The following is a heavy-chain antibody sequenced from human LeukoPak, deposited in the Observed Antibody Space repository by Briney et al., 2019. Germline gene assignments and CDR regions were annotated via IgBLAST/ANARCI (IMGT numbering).Heavy chain of an antibody. Sequence: SQTLSLTCAISGDSVSSNSAAWNWIRQSPPRGLEWLGRTYYRSKWHSYYAPSVKSRLTINPDTSKNQFSLQLKSVTPEDTAVYYCARMVGLVSDFWGQGTLVTVSS. CDR1: GDSVSSNSAA. CDR3: ARMVGLVSDF. D-gene: IGHD3-10*01. V-gene: IGHV6-1*01. CDR2: TYYRSKWHS. J-gene: IGHJ4*02.